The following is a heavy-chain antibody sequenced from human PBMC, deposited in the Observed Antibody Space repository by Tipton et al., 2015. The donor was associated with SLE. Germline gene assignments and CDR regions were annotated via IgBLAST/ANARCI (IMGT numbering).Heavy chain of an antibody. J-gene: IGHJ3*02. CDR1: GFAVSGYW. V-gene: IGHV3-7*01. CDR2: RNQDDRVK. CDR3: AREGRPNAFDI. Sequence: SLRLSCAVSGFAVSGYWMSWVRQVPGKGLEWVANRNQDDRVKFSVDSVKGRFTISGDSAKNSLSLQMNSLRVEDTGVYYCAREGRPNAFDIWGQGTMVTITS.